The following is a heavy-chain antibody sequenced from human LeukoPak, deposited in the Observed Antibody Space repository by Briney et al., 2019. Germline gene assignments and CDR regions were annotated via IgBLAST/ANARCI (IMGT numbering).Heavy chain of an antibody. CDR1: GFTFSIYA. Sequence: PGGSLRLSCVASGFTFSIYAMTWVRQAPGKGLEWVSAITGSGDGTYHADSVKGRFTISRDNSKNTVYLQMNSLRVEDTAVYYCAKDLRGVFDYWGQGRVLTVSS. J-gene: IGHJ4*02. CDR2: ITGSGDGT. D-gene: IGHD3-10*01. V-gene: IGHV3-23*01. CDR3: AKDLRGVFDY.